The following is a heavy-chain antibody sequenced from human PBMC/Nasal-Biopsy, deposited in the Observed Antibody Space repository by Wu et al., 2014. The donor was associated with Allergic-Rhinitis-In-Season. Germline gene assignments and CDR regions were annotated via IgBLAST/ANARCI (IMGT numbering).Heavy chain of an antibody. CDR3: AKPVLYSSGWGAFDI. Sequence: LRLSCAASGFTFSNYWMSWVRQAPGKGLEWVANIKHDGTERYYVDSVKGRFTVSRDNAKNSVYLQMNSLRAEDTAVYYCAKPVLYSSGWGAFDIWGPRDNGHRLF. CDR1: GFTFSNYW. CDR2: IKHDGTER. V-gene: IGHV3-7*03. D-gene: IGHD6-19*01. J-gene: IGHJ3*02.